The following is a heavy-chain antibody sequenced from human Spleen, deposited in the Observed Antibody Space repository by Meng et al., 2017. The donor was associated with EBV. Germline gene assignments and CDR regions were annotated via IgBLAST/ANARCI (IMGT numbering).Heavy chain of an antibody. J-gene: IGHJ5*02. CDR1: GDSISSFYY. D-gene: IGHD6-19*01. Sequence: QLRLRESGPGQVQPSETLSLTCTVSGDSISSFYYWGWIRQPPGRGLEWIGSVHYTGSTYYRPSLKSRVTVSVDTSKNQFSLRLTSVTAADTAVYYCARPFPSWQSPRLDPFGAWGQGTLVTVSS. V-gene: IGHV4-39*01. CDR2: VHYTGST. CDR3: ARPFPSWQSPRLDPFGA.